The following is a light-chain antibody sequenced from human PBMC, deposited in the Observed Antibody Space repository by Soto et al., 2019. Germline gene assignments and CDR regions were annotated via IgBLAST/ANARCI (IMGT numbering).Light chain of an antibody. Sequence: DIQMTQSPPALSASVGDRVTITCRASQSVSNWLAWYQQKQGKAPKLLIYESCSLKSGVPSRFSGSASGTEFTLTIDSVQPDDFATYYCQQYNSDSGYTFGQGTRLEIK. V-gene: IGKV1-5*01. CDR1: QSVSNW. CDR3: QQYNSDSGYT. J-gene: IGKJ2*01. CDR2: ESC.